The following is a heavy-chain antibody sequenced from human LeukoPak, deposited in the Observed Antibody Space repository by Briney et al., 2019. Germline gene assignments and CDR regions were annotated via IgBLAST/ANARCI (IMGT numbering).Heavy chain of an antibody. CDR1: GYTFTGYY. J-gene: IGHJ4*02. V-gene: IGHV1-2*02. CDR2: INPNSGGT. D-gene: IGHD1-1*01. Sequence: GASVKVSCKASGYTFTGYYMHWVRQAPGQGLEWMGWINPNSGGTNYAQKFQGRDTITRDTSISTAYMELSRLRSDDTAVYYCARDLGYSFVDYWGQGTLVTVSS. CDR3: ARDLGYSFVDY.